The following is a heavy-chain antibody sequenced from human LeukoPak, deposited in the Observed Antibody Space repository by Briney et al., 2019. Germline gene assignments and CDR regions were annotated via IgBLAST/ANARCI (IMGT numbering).Heavy chain of an antibody. Sequence: GGSLRLSCAASGFTFSSYAMRWVRQAPGKGREGVSALSGRGGSTYCADSVKGRFTISRDNSKNTLYLQMNSLRAEDTAVYYCAKRGILTGYYAGLGRYYGMDVWGQGTTVTVSS. CDR1: GFTFSSYA. V-gene: IGHV3-23*01. CDR3: AKRGILTGYYAGLGRYYGMDV. CDR2: LSGRGGST. J-gene: IGHJ6*02. D-gene: IGHD3-9*01.